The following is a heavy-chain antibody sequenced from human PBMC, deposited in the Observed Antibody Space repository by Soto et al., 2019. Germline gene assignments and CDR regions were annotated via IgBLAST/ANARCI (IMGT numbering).Heavy chain of an antibody. CDR1: GYTFTSYG. J-gene: IGHJ6*04. D-gene: IGHD6-13*01. V-gene: IGHV1-18*04. CDR3: ASLEYSRSWYDGVHYYGMDV. Sequence: SVKVSCKASGYTFTSYGISWVRQAPGQGIEWMGWISAYNGNTNNAQKLQGRVTMTTDTSTSTAYMELRSLRSDDTAVYYCASLEYSRSWYDGVHYYGMDVWGRGTRGTIAS. CDR2: ISAYNGNT.